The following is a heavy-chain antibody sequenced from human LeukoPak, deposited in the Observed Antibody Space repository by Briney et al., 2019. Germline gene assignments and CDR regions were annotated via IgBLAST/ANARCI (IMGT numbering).Heavy chain of an antibody. Sequence: GGSLTLSCVESGFTFSTYAMSWARQAPGKGLEWVSVNSGSGGSTYYADSVKGRFTISRDNSKNTLYLQMNSLRAEDTAVYYCAKDCEYSSSSYYFDYWGQGALVTVSS. J-gene: IGHJ4*02. V-gene: IGHV3-23*01. CDR3: AKDCEYSSSSYYFDY. D-gene: IGHD6-6*01. CDR1: GFTFSTYA. CDR2: NSGSGGST.